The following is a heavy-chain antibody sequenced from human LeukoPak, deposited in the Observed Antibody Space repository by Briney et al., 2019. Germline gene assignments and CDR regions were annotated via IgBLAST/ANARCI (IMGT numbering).Heavy chain of an antibody. V-gene: IGHV4-59*01. CDR1: GGSISSYY. J-gene: IGHJ4*02. CDR3: ARVDTAMVTD. D-gene: IGHD5-18*01. CDR2: IYYSGST. Sequence: SETLSLTCTVSGGSISSYYWSWLRQPPGKGLEWIGYIYYSGSTNYNPSLKSRVTISVDTSKNQFSLKLSSVTAADTAVYYCARVDTAMVTDWGQGTLVTVSS.